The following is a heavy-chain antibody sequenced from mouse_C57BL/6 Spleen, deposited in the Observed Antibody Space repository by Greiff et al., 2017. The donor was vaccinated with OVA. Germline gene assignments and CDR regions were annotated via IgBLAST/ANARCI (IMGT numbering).Heavy chain of an antibody. J-gene: IGHJ3*01. CDR2: IDPETGGT. CDR3: TVAPSLYDIGGFAY. Sequence: LVESGAELVRPGASVTLSCKASGYTFTDYEMHWVKQTPVHGLEWIGAIDPETGGTAYNQKFKGKAILTADKSSSTAYMELRSLTSEDSAVYYCTVAPSLYDIGGFAYWGQGTLVTVSA. CDR1: GYTFTDYE. V-gene: IGHV1-15*01. D-gene: IGHD1-1*01.